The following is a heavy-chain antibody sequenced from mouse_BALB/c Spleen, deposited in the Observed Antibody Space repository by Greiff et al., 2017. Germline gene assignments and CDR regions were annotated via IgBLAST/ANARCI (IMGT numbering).Heavy chain of an antibody. CDR1: GFTFSSFG. CDR2: ISSGSSTI. CDR3: ARNLLLSHAMDY. D-gene: IGHD2-10*01. J-gene: IGHJ4*01. Sequence: EVQLVESGGGLVQPGGSRKLSCAASGFTFSSFGMHWVRQAPEKGLEWVAYISSGSSTIYYADTVKGRFTISRDNPKNTLFLQMTSLRSEDTAMYYCARNLLLSHAMDYWGQGTSVTVSS. V-gene: IGHV5-17*02.